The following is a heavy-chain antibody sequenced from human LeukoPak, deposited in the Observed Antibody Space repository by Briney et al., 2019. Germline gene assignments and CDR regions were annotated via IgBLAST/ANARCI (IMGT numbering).Heavy chain of an antibody. CDR3: ARGAVRIVGATATNWFDP. CDR1: GGSFSGYY. CDR2: INHRGST. Sequence: SETLSLTCAVYGGSFSGYYWSWIRQPPGKGLESIGEINHRGSTNYNPSLKSRVTISVDTSKNQFSLKLSSVTAADTAVYYCARGAVRIVGATATNWFDPWGQGTLVTVSS. D-gene: IGHD1-26*01. V-gene: IGHV4-34*01. J-gene: IGHJ5*02.